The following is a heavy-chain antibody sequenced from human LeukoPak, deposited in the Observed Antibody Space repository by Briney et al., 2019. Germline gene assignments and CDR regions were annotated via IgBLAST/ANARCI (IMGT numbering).Heavy chain of an antibody. CDR1: GGSISSYY. CDR2: IYTSGST. CDR3: ARSADYDFWSGYHAHNWFDP. D-gene: IGHD3-3*01. J-gene: IGHJ5*02. V-gene: IGHV4-4*07. Sequence: SETLSLTCTVSGGSISSYYWSWIRQPAGKGLEWIGRIYTSGSTNYNPSLKSRVTMSVDTSKNQFSLKLSSVTAADTAVYYCARSADYDFWSGYHAHNWFDPWGQGTLVTVSS.